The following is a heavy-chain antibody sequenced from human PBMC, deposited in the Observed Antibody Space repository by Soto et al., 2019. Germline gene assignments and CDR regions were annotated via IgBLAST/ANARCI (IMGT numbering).Heavy chain of an antibody. CDR2: VSHDGRNT. CDR3: AKGGRQWLVTSDFNY. V-gene: IGHV3-30*18. D-gene: IGHD6-19*01. Sequence: VQLVESGGGVVQPGRSLRLSCAASGFTFSDYAMHWVRQAPGKGLEWVAVVSHDGRNTNYADSLKGRFTISRDSSKNTVSLEMTSLRAEDTAVYYCAKGGRQWLVTSDFNYGGQGALVTVSS. J-gene: IGHJ4*02. CDR1: GFTFSDYA.